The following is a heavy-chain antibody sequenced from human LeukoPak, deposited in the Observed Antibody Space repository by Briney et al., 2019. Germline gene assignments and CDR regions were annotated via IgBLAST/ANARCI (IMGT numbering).Heavy chain of an antibody. D-gene: IGHD6-13*01. J-gene: IGHJ4*02. CDR3: ATAIAAADPAIDS. Sequence: SETLSLTCTVSGGSISSHYWSWIRQPPGKGLEWIGYIYYSGFTTSNPSLKSRVTISVDTSKNQFSLKLSSVTAADTAVYYCATAIAAADPAIDSWGQGTLVTVSS. CDR1: GGSISSHY. V-gene: IGHV4-59*08. CDR2: IYYSGFT.